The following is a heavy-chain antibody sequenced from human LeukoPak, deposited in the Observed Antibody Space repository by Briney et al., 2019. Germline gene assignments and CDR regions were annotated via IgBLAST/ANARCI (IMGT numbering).Heavy chain of an antibody. CDR1: GFTFSSYS. D-gene: IGHD6-19*01. Sequence: GGSLRLSCAASGFTFSSYSMNWVRQAPGKGLEWVSSISSSSSNIYYADSVKGRFTIYRHNAKNSLYLQMNSLRAEDTAVYYCARDHGYSSGWYSDYWGQGTLVTVSS. CDR3: ARDHGYSSGWYSDY. J-gene: IGHJ4*02. CDR2: ISSSSSNI. V-gene: IGHV3-21*01.